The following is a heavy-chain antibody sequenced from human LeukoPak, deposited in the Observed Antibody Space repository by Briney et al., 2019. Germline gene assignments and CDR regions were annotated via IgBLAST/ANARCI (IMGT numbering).Heavy chain of an antibody. Sequence: PGGSLRLSRAASGFTFSSYGMHWVRQAPGKGLEWVAVIWYDGSNKYYADSVKGRFTISRDNSKNTLYLQMNSLRAEDTAVYYCARDSYDILTGPIRPYFDYWGQGTLVTVSS. D-gene: IGHD3-9*01. V-gene: IGHV3-33*01. CDR2: IWYDGSNK. J-gene: IGHJ4*02. CDR1: GFTFSSYG. CDR3: ARDSYDILTGPIRPYFDY.